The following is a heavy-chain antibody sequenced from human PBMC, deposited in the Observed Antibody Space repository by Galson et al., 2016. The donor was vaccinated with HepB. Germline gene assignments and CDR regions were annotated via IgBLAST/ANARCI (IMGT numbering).Heavy chain of an antibody. V-gene: IGHV7-4-1*02. Sequence: VQVSCKASGYTFTDYPVNWVRQAPGQGLEWMGWITTNTANPTYAQAFRGRFVFSLDTSVSTAFLQISSLESEDTAVYYCARSRLIDFLSEARYFDLWGRGTLVTVSS. CDR3: ARSRLIDFLSEARYFDL. J-gene: IGHJ2*01. CDR1: GYTFTDYP. CDR2: ITTNTANP. D-gene: IGHD2/OR15-2a*01.